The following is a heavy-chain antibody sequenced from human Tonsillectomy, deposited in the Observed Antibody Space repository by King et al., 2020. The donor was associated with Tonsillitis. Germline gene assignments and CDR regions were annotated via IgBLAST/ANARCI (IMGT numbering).Heavy chain of an antibody. CDR1: GFTFSDYA. J-gene: IGHJ6*03. Sequence: DVQLVESGGGLVKPGGSLRLSCAASGFTFSDYAMHWVRQAPGKGLEFVSAIRPDGTTTHYVDSVKGRFTISRDDSKGSLYLQMSSLRPGDTAVYFCVKAHTSWYNAYYPYYMDVWGKGTTVIVSS. D-gene: IGHD1-14*01. CDR2: IRPDGTTT. V-gene: IGHV3-64D*06. CDR3: VKAHTSWYNAYYPYYMDV.